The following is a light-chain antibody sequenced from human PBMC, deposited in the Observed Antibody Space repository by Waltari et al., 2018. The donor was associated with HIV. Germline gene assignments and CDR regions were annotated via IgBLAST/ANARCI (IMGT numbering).Light chain of an antibody. J-gene: IGLJ2*01. CDR2: NTP. CDR3: SACDDDVNGL. Sequence: QSGLTQPPSASGTPGQRVTISCSGRRSNIGVNSVNWYQQLPGTAPRLLIYNTPERPSWVPDRFTGSKAGTSAYLAICGLQAADDADYYCSACDDDVNGLFGGVTQLTVL. CDR1: RSNIGVNS. V-gene: IGLV1-44*01.